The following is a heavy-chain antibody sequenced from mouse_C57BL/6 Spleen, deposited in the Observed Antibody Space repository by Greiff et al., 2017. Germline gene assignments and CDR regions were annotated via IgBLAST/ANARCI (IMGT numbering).Heavy chain of an antibody. CDR3: ASAYDGYYPGYFDY. J-gene: IGHJ2*01. D-gene: IGHD2-3*01. CDR1: GYTFTSYW. V-gene: IGHV1-72*01. CDR2: IDPNSGGT. Sequence: QVQLKEPGAELVKPGASVKLSCKASGYTFTSYWMHWVKQRPGRGLEWIGRIDPNSGGTKYNEEFKSKATLTVDKPSSTAYMQLSSLTSEDSAVYYCASAYDGYYPGYFDYWGQGTTLTVSS.